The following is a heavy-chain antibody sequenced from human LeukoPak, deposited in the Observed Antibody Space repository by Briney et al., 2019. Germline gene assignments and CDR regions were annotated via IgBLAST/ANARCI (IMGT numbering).Heavy chain of an antibody. CDR1: GFTFIDYA. CDR3: AKYGYVGDPTLNFDY. CDR2: VSTSGGST. Sequence: PGGSLRLSCAASGFTFIDYAITWVRQAPGKGLEWVSAVSTSGGSTYYADSVKGRFTISRDNSKNTLYLQMNSLRAEDTAVYYCAKYGYVGDPTLNFDYWGQGTLVTVSS. J-gene: IGHJ4*02. V-gene: IGHV3-23*01. D-gene: IGHD1-26*01.